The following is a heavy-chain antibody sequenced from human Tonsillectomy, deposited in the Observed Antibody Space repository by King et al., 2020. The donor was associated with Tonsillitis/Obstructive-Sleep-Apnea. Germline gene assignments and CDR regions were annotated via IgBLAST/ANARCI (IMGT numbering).Heavy chain of an antibody. J-gene: IGHJ4*02. D-gene: IGHD3-10*01. V-gene: IGHV1-46*01. CDR3: ARDAKWFGEYNAPGFDY. CDR2: INPSGGST. CDR1: GYTFTSYY. Sequence: QLVQSGAEVKKPGASVKVSCKASGYTFTSYYMHWVRQAPGQGLEWMGIINPSGGSTSYAQKFQGRVTMTRDTSTSTVYMELSSLRSEDTAVYYCARDAKWFGEYNAPGFDYWGRGALVTVSS.